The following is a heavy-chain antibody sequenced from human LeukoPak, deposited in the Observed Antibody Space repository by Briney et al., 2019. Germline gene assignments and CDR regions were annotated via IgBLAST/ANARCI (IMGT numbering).Heavy chain of an antibody. V-gene: IGHV4-59*08. J-gene: IGHJ4*02. Sequence: SETLSLTCTASGGSISSYYWSWIRQPPGRELEWIGYIYYSGRTYYNPSLKSRVTISVDTSKNQFSLSLSSVTAADTAVYYCAMTISDSSGYYYSNYWGQGTLVTVPS. CDR1: GGSISSYY. D-gene: IGHD3-22*01. CDR3: AMTISDSSGYYYSNY. CDR2: IYYSGRT.